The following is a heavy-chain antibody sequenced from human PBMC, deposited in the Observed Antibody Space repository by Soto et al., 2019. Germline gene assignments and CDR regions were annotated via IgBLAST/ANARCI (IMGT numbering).Heavy chain of an antibody. CDR1: GFTFSHNW. V-gene: IGHV3-48*01. Sequence: GGSLRLSCSASGFTFSHNWMSWVRQAPGKGLEWVSYISSSSTIYYADSVKGRFTISRDNAKNSLYLQMNSLRAEDTAVYYCAREKSGIVVVPAAKDFDYWGQGTLVTVSS. CDR3: AREKSGIVVVPAAKDFDY. D-gene: IGHD2-2*01. CDR2: ISSSSTI. J-gene: IGHJ4*02.